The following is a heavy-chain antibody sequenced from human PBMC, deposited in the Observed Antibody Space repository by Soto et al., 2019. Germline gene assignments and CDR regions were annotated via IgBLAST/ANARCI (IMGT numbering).Heavy chain of an antibody. CDR1: GKSLSGYY. CDR2: INHSGNT. J-gene: IGHJ4*02. D-gene: IGHD1-26*01. Sequence: SESLSLTCAVYGKSLSGYYWSWIRQPPGKALEWIGEINHSGNTTYNPSLKSRVTISVDTSKNQLFLNLSSATAADTAMYFCARHHVRGRTIAGAAEFWGQGTLVTV. CDR3: ARHHVRGRTIAGAAEF. V-gene: IGHV4-34*01.